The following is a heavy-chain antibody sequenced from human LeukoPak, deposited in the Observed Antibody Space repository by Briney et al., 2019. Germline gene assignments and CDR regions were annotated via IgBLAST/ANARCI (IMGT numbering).Heavy chain of an antibody. V-gene: IGHV3-48*01. J-gene: IGHJ5*02. CDR3: ARTDCSGGSCYSRWFDP. CDR1: GFTFSSYS. CDR2: ISSSSSTI. Sequence: GGSLRLSCAASGFTFSSYSMNWVRQAPGKGLEWVSYISSSSSTIYYADSVKGRFTISRDNAKNSLYLQMNSLRAEDTAVYYCARTDCSGGSCYSRWFDPWGQGTLVTVSP. D-gene: IGHD2-15*01.